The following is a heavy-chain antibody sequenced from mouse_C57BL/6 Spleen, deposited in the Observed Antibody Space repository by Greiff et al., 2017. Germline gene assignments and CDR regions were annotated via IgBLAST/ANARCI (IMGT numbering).Heavy chain of an antibody. CDR2: IRNKANNHAT. CDR3: TRVLLPWYFDV. J-gene: IGHJ1*03. CDR1: GFTFSDAW. Sequence: DVQLVESGGGLVQPGGSMKLSCAASGFTFSDAWMDWVRQSPEKGLEWVAEIRNKANNHATYYAECVKGRFTISRDDSKSSVYLQMNSLRAEDTGIYYCTRVLLPWYFDVWGTGTTVTVSS. D-gene: IGHD1-1*01. V-gene: IGHV6-6*01.